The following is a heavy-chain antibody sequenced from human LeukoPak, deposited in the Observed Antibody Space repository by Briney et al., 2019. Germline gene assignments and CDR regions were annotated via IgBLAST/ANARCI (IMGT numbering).Heavy chain of an antibody. CDR1: GGSISSGDYY. J-gene: IGHJ4*02. Sequence: PSETLSLTCTVSGGSISSGDYYWSWIRQAPGTGLEWVSSISSSSSYIYYADSVKGRFTISRDNAKNSLYLQMNSLRAEDTAVYYCARGGDYYDSSGYHSSGLLDYWGQGTLVTVSS. D-gene: IGHD3-22*01. V-gene: IGHV3-11*06. CDR2: ISSSSSYI. CDR3: ARGGDYYDSSGYHSSGLLDY.